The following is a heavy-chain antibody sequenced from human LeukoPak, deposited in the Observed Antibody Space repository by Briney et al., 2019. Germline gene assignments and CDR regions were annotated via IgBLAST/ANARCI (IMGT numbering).Heavy chain of an antibody. CDR1: GFSFSNYG. Sequence: PGGTLRLSCAASGFSFSNYGMSWVPQAPGKGLEWVSSIGTSGSYIYYTDSVKGRFTISRDNAKNSLYLQMNSLRAEDTAVYYCAKEGGVYSTPYYMDVWGKGTTVTVSS. CDR3: AKEGGVYSTPYYMDV. J-gene: IGHJ6*03. V-gene: IGHV3-21*01. CDR2: IGTSGSYI. D-gene: IGHD1-26*01.